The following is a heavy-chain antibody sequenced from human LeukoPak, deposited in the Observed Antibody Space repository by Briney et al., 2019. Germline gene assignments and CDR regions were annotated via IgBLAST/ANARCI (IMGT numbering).Heavy chain of an antibody. CDR3: ARTTHTDY. D-gene: IGHD1-1*01. V-gene: IGHV3-7*01. Sequence: PGGSLRLSCEASGFTFNTYWMTWVRRAPGKGLEWVATIKEDSSEKYYVDSVRGRFTISRDNAENSLYLQMNSLRVEDTAVYYCARTTHTDYWGQGTLVTVSS. CDR2: IKEDSSEK. CDR1: GFTFNTYW. J-gene: IGHJ4*02.